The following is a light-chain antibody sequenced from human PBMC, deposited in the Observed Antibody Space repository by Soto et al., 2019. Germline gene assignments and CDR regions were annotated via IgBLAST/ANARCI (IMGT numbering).Light chain of an antibody. J-gene: IGKJ4*01. CDR2: DAS. CDR3: QQYDDPFT. CDR1: RDISDS. Sequence: DIQMTQSPSSLSASVGDTVTITCQASRDISDSLNWYQQRAGQAPKLLIFDASNVQSGVPARFSGSGTGTSFLLTISSLQPEDFATYYCQQYDDPFTFGGGTKVEIK. V-gene: IGKV1-33*01.